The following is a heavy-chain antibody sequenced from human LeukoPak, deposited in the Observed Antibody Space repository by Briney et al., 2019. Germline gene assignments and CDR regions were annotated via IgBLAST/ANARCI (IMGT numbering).Heavy chain of an antibody. CDR2: IRYDGSNK. CDR1: GFTFSNYA. Sequence: PGGSLRLSCAASGFTFSNYAMHWVRQAPGMELEWVTFIRYDGSNKYYAESVKGRFTISRDNSKNTLYLQMSSLRAEDTAVYYCAKAIHSSSSGVVDYWGQGTLVTVSS. D-gene: IGHD6-6*01. CDR3: AKAIHSSSSGVVDY. J-gene: IGHJ4*02. V-gene: IGHV3-30*02.